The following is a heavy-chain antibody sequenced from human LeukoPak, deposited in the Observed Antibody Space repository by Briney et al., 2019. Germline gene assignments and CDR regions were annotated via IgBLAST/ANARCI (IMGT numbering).Heavy chain of an antibody. D-gene: IGHD6-6*01. J-gene: IGHJ5*02. Sequence: SETLSLTCTVSGDSITSYYWSWIRQPPGKGLEWIGYIFYSGGTTYNPSLKSRVTISVDTSKNQFSLKLNSVTAADTAVYYCARSLGWFDPWGQGTLVTVSS. CDR1: GDSITSYY. CDR3: ARSLGWFDP. V-gene: IGHV4-59*08. CDR2: IFYSGGT.